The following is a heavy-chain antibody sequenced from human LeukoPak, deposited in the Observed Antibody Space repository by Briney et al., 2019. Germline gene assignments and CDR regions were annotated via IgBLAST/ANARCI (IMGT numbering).Heavy chain of an antibody. CDR3: ARSYGDYYLDY. V-gene: IGHV4-31*03. CDR1: GGSVTSSGYY. J-gene: IGHJ4*02. D-gene: IGHD4-17*01. Sequence: PSETVSLTCTVSGGSVTSSGYYWTWVRQHPGKGLEWIGYIYHSGSTYCNPSLKSRVTMSVDRSKNQFSVNLTSVTAADTAVYYCARSYGDYYLDYWGQGTLVTVSS. CDR2: IYHSGST.